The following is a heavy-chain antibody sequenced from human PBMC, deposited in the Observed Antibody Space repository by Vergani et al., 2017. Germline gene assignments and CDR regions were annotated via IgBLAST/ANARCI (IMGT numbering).Heavy chain of an antibody. V-gene: IGHV3-30*03. D-gene: IGHD6-13*01. CDR1: GFTFSSYG. J-gene: IGHJ4*02. CDR2: ISYDGSNK. CDR3: ARDWWIAAAGMFDY. Sequence: QVQLVESGGGVVQPGRSLRLSCAASGFTFSSYGMHWVRQAPGKGLEWVAVISYDGSNKYYADSVKGRFTISRDNSKNTLYLQMNSLRAEDTAVYYCARDWWIAAAGMFDYWGQGTLVTVSS.